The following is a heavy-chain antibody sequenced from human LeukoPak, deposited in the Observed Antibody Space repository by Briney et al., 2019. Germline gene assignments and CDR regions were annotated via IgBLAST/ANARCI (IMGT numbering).Heavy chain of an antibody. Sequence: SETLSLTCTDSSGSISTSNYYWGWVRQPPGKALEWIGNIFYSGSTYYSPSLKSRVTISLDTSRNQFSLKLSSVTAADTAVYYCARRGPPRTMLRGVKSGWFDPWGQGTLVTVSS. J-gene: IGHJ5*02. V-gene: IGHV4-39*07. CDR3: ARRGPPRTMLRGVKSGWFDP. CDR2: IFYSGST. CDR1: SGSISTSNYY. D-gene: IGHD3-10*01.